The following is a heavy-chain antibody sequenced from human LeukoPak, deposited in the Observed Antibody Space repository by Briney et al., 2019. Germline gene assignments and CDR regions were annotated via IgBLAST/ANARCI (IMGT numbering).Heavy chain of an antibody. CDR1: GGSISSGSYY. Sequence: SETLSLTCTVSGGSISSGSYYWSWIRQPAGKGLEWIGRIYTSGSTNYNPSLKSRVTISVDTSKNQFSLKLSSVTAADTAVYYCVRAVAARDYYYYMDVWGKGTTVTVSS. CDR2: IYTSGST. D-gene: IGHD6-6*01. CDR3: VRAVAARDYYYYMDV. V-gene: IGHV4-61*02. J-gene: IGHJ6*03.